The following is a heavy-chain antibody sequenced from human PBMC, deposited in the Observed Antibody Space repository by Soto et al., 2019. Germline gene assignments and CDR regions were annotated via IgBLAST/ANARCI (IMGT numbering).Heavy chain of an antibody. Sequence: GGSLRLSCAASGFSFSQYAMSWVRQAPGKGLERVSVISGSDGSTSYIDSVKDRFTISRDNSKNMLFLHMNNLRAEDTAIYYCAKVSYKWTYGAFDYLGQGTLVTVSS. D-gene: IGHD1-7*01. J-gene: IGHJ4*02. CDR1: GFSFSQYA. V-gene: IGHV3-23*01. CDR2: ISGSDGST. CDR3: AKVSYKWTYGAFDY.